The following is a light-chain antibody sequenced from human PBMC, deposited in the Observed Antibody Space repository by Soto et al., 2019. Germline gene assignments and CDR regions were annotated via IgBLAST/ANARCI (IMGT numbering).Light chain of an antibody. J-gene: IGKJ5*01. CDR3: QQYDNLPIT. Sequence: DTQMTQSPSSLSASVGDRVTITCQATLDINNYLNWYQHNPGKAPQLLIYDASNLETGVPSRFSGSGSGTEFTFTISSLQPEDIATYYCQQYDNLPITFGQGTRLEIK. CDR1: LDINNY. V-gene: IGKV1-33*01. CDR2: DAS.